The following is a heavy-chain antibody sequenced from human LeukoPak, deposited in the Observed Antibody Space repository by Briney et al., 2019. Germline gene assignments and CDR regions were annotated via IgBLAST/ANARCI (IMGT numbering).Heavy chain of an antibody. V-gene: IGHV3-30*04. D-gene: IGHD4-17*01. Sequence: GSLSLSCTASGVTLSNYAMHWVRRPPGRGLEWVAVISFDGTNKYYGDSVEGRFSVSRDNSKNTLYLQMNSLRPDDTAMYYCATDYGDYEPIDYWGQGTLVTVSS. CDR2: ISFDGTNK. CDR1: GVTLSNYA. CDR3: ATDYGDYEPIDY. J-gene: IGHJ4*02.